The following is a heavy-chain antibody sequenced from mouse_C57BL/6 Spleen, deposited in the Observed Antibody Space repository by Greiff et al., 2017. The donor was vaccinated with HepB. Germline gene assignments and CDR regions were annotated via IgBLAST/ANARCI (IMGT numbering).Heavy chain of an antibody. Sequence: VQLQQPGAELVKPGASVKMSCKASGYTFTSYWITWVKQRPGQGLEWIGDIYPGSGSTNYNEKFKSKATLTVDTSSSTDYMQLSSLTSEDSAVYYCARYYGSSYAWFAYWGQGTLVTVSA. CDR3: ARYYGSSYAWFAY. V-gene: IGHV1-55*01. CDR1: GYTFTSYW. CDR2: IYPGSGST. J-gene: IGHJ3*01. D-gene: IGHD1-1*01.